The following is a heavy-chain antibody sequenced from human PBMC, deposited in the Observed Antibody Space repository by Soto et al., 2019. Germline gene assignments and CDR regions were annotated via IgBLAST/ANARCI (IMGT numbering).Heavy chain of an antibody. CDR2: ISSSSSTI. CDR3: ARGGGYSGYDYGKLDY. D-gene: IGHD5-12*01. CDR1: GFTSSSYS. V-gene: IGHV3-48*01. J-gene: IGHJ4*02. Sequence: EVQLVESGGGLVQPGGSLRLSCAASGFTSSSYSMNWVRQAPGKGLEWVSYISSSSSTIYYADSVKGRFTISRDNAKNSLYLQMNSLRAEDTAVYYCARGGGYSGYDYGKLDYWGQGTLVTVSS.